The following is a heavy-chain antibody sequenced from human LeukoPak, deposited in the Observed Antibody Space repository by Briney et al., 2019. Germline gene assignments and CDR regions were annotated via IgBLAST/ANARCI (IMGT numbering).Heavy chain of an antibody. J-gene: IGHJ3*02. D-gene: IGHD4-23*01. V-gene: IGHV3-30*07. Sequence: DSVKGRFTISRDNSKTTLYLQMNSLRAEDTAVYYCARAHYGGNSNPAFDIWGQGTMVTVSS. CDR3: ARAHYGGNSNPAFDI.